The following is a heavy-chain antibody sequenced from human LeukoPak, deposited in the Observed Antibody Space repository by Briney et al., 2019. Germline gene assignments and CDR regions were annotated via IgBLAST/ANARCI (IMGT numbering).Heavy chain of an antibody. CDR1: GFTFSSYG. D-gene: IGHD6-19*01. J-gene: IGHJ4*02. V-gene: IGHV3-30*18. CDR3: AKDFGSGWYYFDY. CDR2: ISWDGNNK. Sequence: GGSLRPSCAASGFTFSSYGMHWVRQAPGKGLEWVAAISWDGNNKYYADSVKGRFTISRDNSKNTLYLQMNSLRAEDTAVYYCAKDFGSGWYYFDYWGQGTLVPVSS.